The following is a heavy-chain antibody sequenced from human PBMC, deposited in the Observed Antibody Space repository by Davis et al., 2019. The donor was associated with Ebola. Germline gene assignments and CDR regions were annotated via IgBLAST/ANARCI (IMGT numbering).Heavy chain of an antibody. Sequence: GESLKISCAASGFTVSSNYMSWVRQAPGKGLEWVSVIYSGGSTYYADSVKGRFTISRDNSKNTLYLQMNSLRAEDTAVYYCARELSLGELSSYFDYWGQGTLVTVSS. J-gene: IGHJ4*02. CDR2: IYSGGST. CDR3: ARELSLGELSSYFDY. D-gene: IGHD3-16*02. CDR1: GFTVSSNY. V-gene: IGHV3-53*05.